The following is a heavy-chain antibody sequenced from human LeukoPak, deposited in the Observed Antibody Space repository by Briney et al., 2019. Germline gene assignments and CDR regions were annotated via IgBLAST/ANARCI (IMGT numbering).Heavy chain of an antibody. Sequence: GGSLRLSCAASGFTFSSYGMHWVRQAPGKGLEWVAFIRYDGSNKYYADSVKGRFTISRDNSKNTLYLQMNSLRAEDTAVYYCARAGCYYGSGYMDVWGKGTTVTVSS. J-gene: IGHJ6*03. CDR3: ARAGCYYGSGYMDV. CDR1: GFTFSSYG. V-gene: IGHV3-30*02. D-gene: IGHD3-10*01. CDR2: IRYDGSNK.